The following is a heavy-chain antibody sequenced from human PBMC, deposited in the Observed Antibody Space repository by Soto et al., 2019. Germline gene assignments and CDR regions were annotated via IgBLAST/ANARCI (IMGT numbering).Heavy chain of an antibody. D-gene: IGHD3-10*01. CDR1: GFTFSSYA. V-gene: IGHV3-23*01. CDR2: ISGSGGST. J-gene: IGHJ4*02. Sequence: PGGSLRLSCAASGFTFSSYAMSWVRQAPGKGLEWVSAISGSGGSTYYADSVKGRFTISRDNSKNTLYLQMNSLRAEDTAVYYCASYTRITMVRGVSSFDYWGQGTLVTVSS. CDR3: ASYTRITMVRGVSSFDY.